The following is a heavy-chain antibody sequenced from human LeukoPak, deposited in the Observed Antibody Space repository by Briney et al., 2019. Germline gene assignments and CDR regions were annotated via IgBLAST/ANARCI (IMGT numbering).Heavy chain of an antibody. CDR1: GFTVSSNY. D-gene: IGHD3-3*01. Sequence: GGSLRLSCAASGFTVSSNYMSWVRQTPGKGLGWVSVIYSGGSTYYADSVKGRFTISRDNSKNTLYLQMNSLRAEDTAVYYCARVGYDFWSGYYPGYYYYMDVWGKGTTVTVSS. V-gene: IGHV3-66*02. CDR2: IYSGGST. J-gene: IGHJ6*03. CDR3: ARVGYDFWSGYYPGYYYYMDV.